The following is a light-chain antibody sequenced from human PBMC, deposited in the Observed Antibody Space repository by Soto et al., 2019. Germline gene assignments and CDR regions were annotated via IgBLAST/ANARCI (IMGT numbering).Light chain of an antibody. CDR3: GTWDSSLSVVV. J-gene: IGLJ2*01. CDR2: DNS. Sequence: QSVLTQSSSVSAAAGQKVSISCSGSYSNIGSNFVSWYQHFPGSAPKLVIYDNSQRPSGIPDRFSGSKSGSSATLGITGLQTGDEADYYCGTWDSSLSVVVFGGGTKLTFL. V-gene: IGLV1-51*01. CDR1: YSNIGSNF.